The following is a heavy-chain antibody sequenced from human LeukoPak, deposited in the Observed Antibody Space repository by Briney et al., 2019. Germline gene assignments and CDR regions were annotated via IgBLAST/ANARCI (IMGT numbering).Heavy chain of an antibody. CDR1: GSSISSSNW. CDR3: ARGTTNLRPSVRYWEGYYLRNGYYYYMDV. CDR2: IYHSGST. V-gene: IGHV4-4*02. J-gene: IGHJ6*03. Sequence: PSGTLSLTCAVSGSSISSSNWWSWVRQPPGKGLEWIGEIYHSGSTNYNASLKSRVTISVDKSKNQFSLKLSSVTAADTAVYYCARGTTNLRPSVRYWEGYYLRNGYYYYMDVWGKGTTVTVSS. D-gene: IGHD3-3*01.